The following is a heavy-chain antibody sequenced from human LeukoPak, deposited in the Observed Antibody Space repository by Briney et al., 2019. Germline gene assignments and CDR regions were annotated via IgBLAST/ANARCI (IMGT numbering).Heavy chain of an antibody. CDR1: GFTFSWYW. CDR3: ARGSTYYDSSGQVPFDY. V-gene: IGHV3-7*01. J-gene: IGHJ4*02. CDR2: IKQDGSAK. Sequence: GGSLRLSCAASGFTFSWYWMSWVRQAPGKGLEWVANIKQDGSAKYYVDSVKGRFTISRDNAKNSLYLQMNSLRAEDTAVYYCARGSTYYDSSGQVPFDYWGQGTLVTVSS. D-gene: IGHD3-22*01.